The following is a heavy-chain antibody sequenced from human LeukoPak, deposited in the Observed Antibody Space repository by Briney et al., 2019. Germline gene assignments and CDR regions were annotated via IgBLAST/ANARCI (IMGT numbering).Heavy chain of an antibody. Sequence: GGSLRLSCAASGFTFSSYAMSWVRQAPGKGPEWVSAISGSGGSTYYADSVKGRFNISRDNSKNTLYLQMNSLRAEDTAVYYCAKGMVRGVPGYYFDYWGQGTLVTVSS. CDR3: AKGMVRGVPGYYFDY. J-gene: IGHJ4*02. V-gene: IGHV3-23*01. CDR2: ISGSGGST. D-gene: IGHD3-10*01. CDR1: GFTFSSYA.